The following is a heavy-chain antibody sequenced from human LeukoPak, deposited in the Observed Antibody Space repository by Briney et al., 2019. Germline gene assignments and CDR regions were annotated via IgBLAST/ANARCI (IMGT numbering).Heavy chain of an antibody. J-gene: IGHJ4*02. Sequence: SETLSLTCTVSGGSISRSSYYWGWIRQPPGKGLERIGSIYYSGSTYYNPSLKSRVTISVDTSKNQFSLKLSSVTAADTAAYYCARHDPPWAVPPAIAYWGQGTLVTVSS. D-gene: IGHD2-2*01. CDR3: ARHDPPWAVPPAIAY. V-gene: IGHV4-39*01. CDR1: GGSISRSSYY. CDR2: IYYSGST.